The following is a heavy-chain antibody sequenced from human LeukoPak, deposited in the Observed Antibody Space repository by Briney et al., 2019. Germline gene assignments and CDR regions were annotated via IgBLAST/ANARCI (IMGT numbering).Heavy chain of an antibody. D-gene: IGHD4-17*01. CDR1: GFTFSSYG. CDR2: ISYDGSNK. V-gene: IGHV3-30*18. CDR3: ANSATELYGDYARTYYYYYYYMDV. Sequence: GGSLRLSCAASGFTFSSYGMHWVRQAPGKGLEWVAVISYDGSNKYYADSVKGRFTISRDNSKNTLYLQMNSLRAEDTAVYYCANSATELYGDYARTYYYYYYYMDVWGKGTTVTISS. J-gene: IGHJ6*03.